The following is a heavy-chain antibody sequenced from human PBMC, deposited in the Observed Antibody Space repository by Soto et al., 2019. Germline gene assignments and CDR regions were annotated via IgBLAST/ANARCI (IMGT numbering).Heavy chain of an antibody. CDR3: ATEGGGSYYYYYGMDV. CDR2: FDPEDGET. Sequence: ASVKVSCKVSGYTLTELSMHWVRQAPGKGLEWMGGFDPEDGETIYAQKFQGRVTMTEDTSTDTAYMKLSSLRSEDTAVYYCATEGGGSYYYYYGMDVWGQGTTVTVSS. CDR1: GYTLTELS. J-gene: IGHJ6*02. V-gene: IGHV1-24*01. D-gene: IGHD1-26*01.